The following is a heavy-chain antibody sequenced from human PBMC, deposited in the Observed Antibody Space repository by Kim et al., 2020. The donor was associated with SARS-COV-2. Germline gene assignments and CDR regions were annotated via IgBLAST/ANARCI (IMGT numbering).Heavy chain of an antibody. CDR2: IYYSGST. CDR3: ARDPRKNPVPLGYYYYYVMDV. J-gene: IGHJ6*02. CDR1: GGSISSGGYY. V-gene: IGHV4-31*03. Sequence: SETLSLTCTVSGGSISSGGYYWSWIRQHPGKGLEWIGYIYYSGSTYYNPSLKSRVTISVDTSKNQFSLKLSSVTAADTAVYYCARDPRKNPVPLGYYYYYVMDVWGQGTTVTVSS.